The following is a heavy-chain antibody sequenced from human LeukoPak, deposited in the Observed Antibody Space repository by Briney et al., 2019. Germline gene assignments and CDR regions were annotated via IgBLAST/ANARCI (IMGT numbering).Heavy chain of an antibody. CDR2: ISGSGGST. CDR3: AKNGVLWFGELLKRDYYYYYYMDV. D-gene: IGHD3-10*01. V-gene: IGHV3-23*01. J-gene: IGHJ6*03. CDR1: GFTFSSYA. Sequence: GGSLRLSCAASGFTFSSYAMSWVRQAPGKGLEWVSAISGSGGSTYYADSAKGRFTISRDNSKNTLYLQMNSLRAEDTAVYYCAKNGVLWFGELLKRDYYYYYYMDVWGKGTTVTVSS.